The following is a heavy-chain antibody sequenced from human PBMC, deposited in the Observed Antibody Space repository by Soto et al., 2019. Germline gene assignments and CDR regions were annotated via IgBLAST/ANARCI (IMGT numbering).Heavy chain of an antibody. Sequence: NPWGTLSLTCAFSVFSIIDFYYGSCIRHHPGKGLEWIGSISDSGSTSYNPSLKSRLTISVDTSKNQFYLNLRSVTAADTDVYYCARRHRSGFYYWLDNWGQGTLVTVSS. V-gene: IGHV4-31*11. D-gene: IGHD3-22*01. CDR1: VFSIIDFYY. CDR3: ARRHRSGFYYWLDN. J-gene: IGHJ5*02. CDR2: ISDSGST.